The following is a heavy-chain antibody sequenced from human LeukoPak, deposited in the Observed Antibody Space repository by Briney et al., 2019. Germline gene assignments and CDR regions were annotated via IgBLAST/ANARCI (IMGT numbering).Heavy chain of an antibody. CDR1: GYSISSGYY. D-gene: IGHD3-3*01. Sequence: PSETLSLTCTASGYSISSGYYWGWVRQAPGKGLEWMANIKQDGSEKYYVDSVKGRFTISRDNAKNSLYLQMNSLRAEDTAVYYCARDPSHYDFWSGYYGYNWFDPWGQGTLVTVSS. CDR3: ARDPSHYDFWSGYYGYNWFDP. J-gene: IGHJ5*02. CDR2: IKQDGSEK. V-gene: IGHV3-7*01.